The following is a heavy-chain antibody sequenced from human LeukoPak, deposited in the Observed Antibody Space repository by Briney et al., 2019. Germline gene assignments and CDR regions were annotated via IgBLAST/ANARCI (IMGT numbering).Heavy chain of an antibody. Sequence: SETPSLTCTVPGGFIRSGSYYWSWIRQPPGKGLEWLGRIYTSERTNYNHPLKSRVPISADTSKNQFSLKLSSVTAADTAVYYCARSLTDDFWSGHNWFDPWGQGTLVTVSS. CDR1: GGFIRSGSYY. V-gene: IGHV4-61*02. CDR3: ARSLTDDFWSGHNWFDP. CDR2: IYTSERT. J-gene: IGHJ5*02. D-gene: IGHD3-3*01.